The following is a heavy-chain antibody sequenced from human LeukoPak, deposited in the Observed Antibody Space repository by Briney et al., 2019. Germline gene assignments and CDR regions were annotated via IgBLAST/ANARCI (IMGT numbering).Heavy chain of an antibody. CDR3: AKRYYDILTGYHDAFDI. V-gene: IGHV3-23*01. CDR1: GFTFSSYG. D-gene: IGHD3-9*01. Sequence: GGSPRLSCAASGFTFSSYGMSWVRQAPGKGLEGVSAISGSGGSTYYADSVKGRFTISRDNSKNMLYLQMNSLRAEDTAVYYCAKRYYDILTGYHDAFDIWGQGTMVTVSS. J-gene: IGHJ3*02. CDR2: ISGSGGST.